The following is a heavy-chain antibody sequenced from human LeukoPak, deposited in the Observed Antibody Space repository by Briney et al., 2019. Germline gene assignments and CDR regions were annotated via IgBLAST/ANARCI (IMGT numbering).Heavy chain of an antibody. J-gene: IGHJ6*03. CDR3: AKDGNWNNVPGDYYYMDV. Sequence: SVQVSRKACVYTFTSHFMHVLRQAPAQGLEWMGIINPESGNTAYAQKFQGRITMTGDTSTSAVYMELSSLRSEDTAMYYCAKDGNWNNVPGDYYYMDVWGKGTTVAVSS. CDR1: VYTFTSHF. D-gene: IGHD1/OR15-1a*01. V-gene: IGHV1-46*01. CDR2: INPESGNT.